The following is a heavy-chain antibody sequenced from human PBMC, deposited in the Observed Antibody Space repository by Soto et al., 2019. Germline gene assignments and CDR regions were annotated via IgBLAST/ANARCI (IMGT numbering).Heavy chain of an antibody. D-gene: IGHD1-26*01. CDR3: ARLGLTAFVY. V-gene: IGHV3-48*02. CDR1: GFTFSLYS. Sequence: EVQLVESGGGLVQPGGSLRLSCAASGFTFSLYSMNWIRQAPGKGLEWVSYISSVSSSTIHYADSVRGRFTISRDNAKNSLYLQMNSLRDEDTAVYYCARLGLTAFVYWGQGTLVTVSS. CDR2: ISSVSSSTI. J-gene: IGHJ4*02.